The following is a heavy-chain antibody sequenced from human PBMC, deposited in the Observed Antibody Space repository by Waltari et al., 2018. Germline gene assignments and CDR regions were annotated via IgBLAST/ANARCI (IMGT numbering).Heavy chain of an antibody. CDR1: GGSISSSNYY. CDR2: IYYSGST. V-gene: IGHV4-39*02. Sequence: QLQLQESGPGLVKPSETLSLICTVSGGSISSSNYYWGWIRQPPGKGLEWVGSIYYSGSTYYNPSLKSRVTISVDTSKNQFSLKLSSVTAADTAIYYCARVARSVVARRGGWFDPWGQGTLVSVSS. D-gene: IGHD6-6*01. CDR3: ARVARSVVARRGGWFDP. J-gene: IGHJ5*02.